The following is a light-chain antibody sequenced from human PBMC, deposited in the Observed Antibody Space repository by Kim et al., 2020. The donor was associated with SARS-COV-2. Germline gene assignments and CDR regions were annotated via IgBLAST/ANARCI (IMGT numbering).Light chain of an antibody. Sequence: VSKGQTTSITCYGDKLGNKYACWYQQKPGQSPVLFIYQDSKRPSGMPERVSGSNTGNTATLTISGTQAMDEAVYYCQAWDSSTEVFGTGTKVTVL. J-gene: IGLJ1*01. V-gene: IGLV3-1*01. CDR1: KLGNKY. CDR2: QDS. CDR3: QAWDSSTEV.